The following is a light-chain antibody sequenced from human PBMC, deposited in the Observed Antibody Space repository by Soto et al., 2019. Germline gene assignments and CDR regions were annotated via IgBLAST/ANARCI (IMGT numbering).Light chain of an antibody. CDR2: EVT. V-gene: IGLV2-8*01. Sequence: QSALTQLPSASGSPGQSVTISCTGSSSDIGGSNLVSWYQQHPGKAPKPIIYEVTARPSGVPDRFSGSKSGNTASLTVSGLQAEDEADYYCSAHAGSDNYVLFGGGTKVTVL. CDR3: SAHAGSDNYVL. J-gene: IGLJ2*01. CDR1: SSDIGGSNL.